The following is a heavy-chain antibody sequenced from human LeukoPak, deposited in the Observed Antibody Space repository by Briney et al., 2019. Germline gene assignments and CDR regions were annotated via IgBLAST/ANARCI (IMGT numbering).Heavy chain of an antibody. Sequence: GGSLRLSCAASGFTFSSYSMNWVRQAPGKGLEWVSSISSSSSYIYYADSVKGRFTISRDNAKNSLYLQMNSLRAEDTAVYYCARDRSESVEWLLQPDHFDYWGQGTLVTVSS. CDR3: ARDRSESVEWLLQPDHFDY. CDR2: ISSSSSYI. CDR1: GFTFSSYS. V-gene: IGHV3-21*01. D-gene: IGHD3-3*01. J-gene: IGHJ4*02.